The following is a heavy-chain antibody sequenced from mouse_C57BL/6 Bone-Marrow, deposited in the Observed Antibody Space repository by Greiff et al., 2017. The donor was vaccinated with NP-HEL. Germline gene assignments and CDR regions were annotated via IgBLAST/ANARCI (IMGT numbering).Heavy chain of an antibody. CDR2: IYPRSGNT. J-gene: IGHJ3*01. V-gene: IGHV1-81*01. D-gene: IGHD2-3*01. CDR1: GYTFTSYG. CDR3: ARWDGYYGPFAY. Sequence: QVQLQQSGAELARPGASVKLSCKASGYTFTSYGISWVKQRTGPGLEWIGEIYPRSGNTYYNEKFKGKATLTADKSSSTAYMELRSLTSEDSAVYFGARWDGYYGPFAYWGQGTLVTVSA.